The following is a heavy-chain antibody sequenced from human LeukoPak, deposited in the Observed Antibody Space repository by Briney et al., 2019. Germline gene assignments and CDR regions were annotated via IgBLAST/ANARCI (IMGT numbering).Heavy chain of an antibody. D-gene: IGHD2/OR15-2a*01. V-gene: IGHV4-39*01. CDR3: ASLLEFCTPGVPRPRS. J-gene: IGHJ5*02. CDR1: GGSVSSSDYY. Sequence: SETLSLTCTVSGGSVSSSDYYWGWIRQPPGKGLEWIGSVYYNGNTYYNPSLKSRVTMSVDTSKNQFSLKLTSVTAADTAVYFCASLLEFCTPGVPRPRSWGQEPLATVPS. CDR2: VYYNGNT.